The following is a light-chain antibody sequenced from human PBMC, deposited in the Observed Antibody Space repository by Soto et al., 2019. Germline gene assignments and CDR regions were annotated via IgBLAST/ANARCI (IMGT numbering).Light chain of an antibody. Sequence: EIVLTQPPGTLSLSPGERATLSCRASQSVSSSYLAWYQRKHGQXHRALIYGASSRATGIPDRFSVSWSGTDGSLTISRLEPEDCEVYYGQQYGSSPVTFGQGTNGDIK. V-gene: IGKV3-20*01. CDR1: QSVSSSY. J-gene: IGKJ1*01. CDR3: QQYGSSPVT. CDR2: GAS.